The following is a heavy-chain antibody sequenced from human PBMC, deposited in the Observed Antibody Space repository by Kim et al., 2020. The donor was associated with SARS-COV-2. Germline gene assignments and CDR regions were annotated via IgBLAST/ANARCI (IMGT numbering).Heavy chain of an antibody. V-gene: IGHV5-51*01. CDR2: IYPGDSDT. J-gene: IGHJ3*02. D-gene: IGHD6-13*01. CDR3: ARHTSGIAAAGLHPPGAFDI. CDR1: GYSFTSYW. Sequence: GESLKISCKGSGYSFTSYWIGWVRQMPGKGLEWMGIIYPGDSDTRYSPSFQGQVTISADKSISTAYLQWSSLKASDTAMYYCARHTSGIAAAGLHPPGAFDIWGQGTMVTVSS.